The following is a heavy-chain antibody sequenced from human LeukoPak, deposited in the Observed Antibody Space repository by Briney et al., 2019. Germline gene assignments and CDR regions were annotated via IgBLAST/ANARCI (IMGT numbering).Heavy chain of an antibody. D-gene: IGHD3-22*01. CDR3: AKESYDSSGYYVGY. J-gene: IGHJ4*02. Sequence: RSGGSLRLSCAASRFTFSSYAMSWVRQAPGKGLEWVSAISGSGGSTYYADSVKGRFTISRDNSKNTLYLQMNSLRAEDTAVYYCAKESYDSSGYYVGYWGQGTLVTVSS. V-gene: IGHV3-23*01. CDR2: ISGSGGST. CDR1: RFTFSSYA.